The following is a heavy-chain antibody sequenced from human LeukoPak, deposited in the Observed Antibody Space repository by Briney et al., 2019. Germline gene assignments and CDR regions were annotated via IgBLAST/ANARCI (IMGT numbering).Heavy chain of an antibody. Sequence: GRSLRLSCAASGFTFSSYAMHWVRQAPGKGLEWVAVISYDGSNKYYADSVKGRFTNSRDNSKNTLYLQMNSLRAEDTAVYYCARDRPTYDILTGSAFDYWGQGTLVTVSS. V-gene: IGHV3-30-3*01. CDR1: GFTFSSYA. J-gene: IGHJ4*02. CDR3: ARDRPTYDILTGSAFDY. D-gene: IGHD3-9*01. CDR2: ISYDGSNK.